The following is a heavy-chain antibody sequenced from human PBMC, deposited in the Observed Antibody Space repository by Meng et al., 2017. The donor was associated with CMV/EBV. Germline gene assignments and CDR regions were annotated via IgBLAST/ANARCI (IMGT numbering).Heavy chain of an antibody. J-gene: IGHJ4*02. CDR1: GFTFSSYS. D-gene: IGHD1-26*01. V-gene: IGHV3-21*01. CDR2: ISSSSSYI. CDR3: ARELTPGGN. Sequence: GESLKISCAASGFTFSSYSMNWVRQAPGKGLEWVSSISSSSSYIYYADSVKGRFAISRDNAKNSLYLQMNSLRAEDTAVYYCARELTPGGNWGQGTLVTVSS.